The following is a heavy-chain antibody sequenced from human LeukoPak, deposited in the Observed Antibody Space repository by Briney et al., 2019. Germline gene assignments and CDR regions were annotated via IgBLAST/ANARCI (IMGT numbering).Heavy chain of an antibody. V-gene: IGHV3-30*02. J-gene: IGHJ4*02. Sequence: GGSLRLSCAASGFTFSSYWMSWVRQAPGKGLEWVAFIRSDGSYKYYADSVKGRFTISRDNSKNTLYLQMNSLRAEDTALHYCAKDMPNPYFDYWGQGTLVTVSS. CDR2: IRSDGSYK. CDR3: AKDMPNPYFDY. D-gene: IGHD1-14*01. CDR1: GFTFSSYW.